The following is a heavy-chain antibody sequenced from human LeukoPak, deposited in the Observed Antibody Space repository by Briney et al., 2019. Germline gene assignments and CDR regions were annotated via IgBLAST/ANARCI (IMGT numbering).Heavy chain of an antibody. CDR1: GFTFSSYE. J-gene: IGHJ6*02. CDR3: ARGGRGYGMDV. Sequence: PGGSLRLSCAASGFTFSSYEINWVRQAPGEGLVWVSSISGSGSTENYADSVTGRFTISRDNAKDSLFLQMNSLRGEDTAVYYCARGGRGYGMDVWGQGTTVTVSS. V-gene: IGHV3-48*03. CDR2: ISGSGSTE.